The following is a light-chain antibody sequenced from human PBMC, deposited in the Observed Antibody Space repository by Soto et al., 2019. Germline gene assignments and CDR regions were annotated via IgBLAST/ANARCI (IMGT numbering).Light chain of an antibody. Sequence: EIVLTQSPGTLSLSPGERATLSCRASQSVTSSYLAWYQQKPGQAPRLLIYGASGRATGIPDRFSGSGSGTDFTLTISRLEPEDFAIYYCQQYGDSPLTFGPGTRVD. CDR3: QQYGDSPLT. J-gene: IGKJ3*01. CDR1: QSVTSSY. CDR2: GAS. V-gene: IGKV3-20*01.